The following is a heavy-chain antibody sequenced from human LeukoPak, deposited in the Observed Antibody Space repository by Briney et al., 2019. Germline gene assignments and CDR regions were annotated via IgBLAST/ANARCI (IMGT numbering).Heavy chain of an antibody. Sequence: PGGSLRFSCAASGFTFSSYWMHCVRHAPGKWLVWVSRINSDGSSTSFADSVKGRFTISRDNAKNTLHLQMNSLRAEDTAVYYCARGYYGFDYWGQGTLVTVSS. CDR2: INSDGSST. D-gene: IGHD3-10*01. CDR1: GFTFSSYW. V-gene: IGHV3-74*01. CDR3: ARGYYGFDY. J-gene: IGHJ4*02.